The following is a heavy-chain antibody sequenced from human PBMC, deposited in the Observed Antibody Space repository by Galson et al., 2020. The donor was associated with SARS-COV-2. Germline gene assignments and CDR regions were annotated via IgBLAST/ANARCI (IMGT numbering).Heavy chain of an antibody. J-gene: IGHJ4*02. V-gene: IGHV1-18*01. CDR3: ARGRELLWFGELFFSYFDY. Sequence: ASVKVSCKASGYTFTSYGISWVRQAPGQGLEWMGWISAYNGNTNYAQKLQGRVTMTTDTSTSTAYMELRSLRSDDTAVYYCARGRELLWFGELFFSYFDYWGQGTLVTVSS. D-gene: IGHD3-10*01. CDR2: ISAYNGNT. CDR1: GYTFTSYG.